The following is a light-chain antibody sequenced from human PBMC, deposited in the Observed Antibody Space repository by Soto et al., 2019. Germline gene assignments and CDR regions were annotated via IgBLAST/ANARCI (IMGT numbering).Light chain of an antibody. J-gene: IGKJ3*01. CDR1: QTVTYN. CDR3: QHYNNSPFT. V-gene: IGKV3-15*01. Sequence: EIVMTQSPATLSVSPGETATLSCRASQTVTYNLAWYQQTPGQAPRLLIYGASTRATGIPARFSGSGSGTEFTLTISSLQSEDFAVYYCQHYNNSPFTFGPGTKVDI. CDR2: GAS.